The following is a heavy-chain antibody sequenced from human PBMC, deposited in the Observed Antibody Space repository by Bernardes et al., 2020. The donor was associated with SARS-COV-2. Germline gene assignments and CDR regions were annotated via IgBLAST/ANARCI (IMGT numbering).Heavy chain of an antibody. CDR2: ISWNSGSI. CDR1: GFTFDDYA. J-gene: IGHJ4*02. D-gene: IGHD3-22*01. Sequence: GGSLRLSCAASGFTFDDYAMHWVRQAPGQGLEWVSGISWNSGSIGYADSVKGRFTISRDNAKNSLYLQMNSLRAEDTALYYCAKDSGGSAYYYDLWGQGTLVTVSS. CDR3: AKDSGGSAYYYDL. V-gene: IGHV3-9*01.